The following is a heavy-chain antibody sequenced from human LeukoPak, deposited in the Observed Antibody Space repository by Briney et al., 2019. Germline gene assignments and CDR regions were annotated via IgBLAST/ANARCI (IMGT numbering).Heavy chain of an antibody. CDR1: GYTFTTYG. CDR3: ARDQTQIWFGEGLWYFDY. V-gene: IGHV1-18*01. CDR2: ISTYNGNT. Sequence: ASVKVSCEASGYTFTTYGISWVRQAPGQGLEWMGWISTYNGNTKYSQKFQGRVTMTTDTSTRTAYLELRSLRSDDTAVYFCARDQTQIWFGEGLWYFDYWGQGTLVTVSS. D-gene: IGHD3-10*01. J-gene: IGHJ4*02.